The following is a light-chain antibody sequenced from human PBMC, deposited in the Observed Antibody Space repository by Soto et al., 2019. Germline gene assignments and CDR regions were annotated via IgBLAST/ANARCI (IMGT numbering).Light chain of an antibody. Sequence: EIVLTQSPGTLSLSPGERATLSCRASQSVPSDYVVWYQQTPGQAPRLLIYAASSRGEGIPDIVIGSGSGTDFCLTVSRLEPEDFAVYYCQQYGTSPITFRQATRLEIK. CDR2: AAS. CDR1: QSVPSDY. V-gene: IGKV3-20*01. J-gene: IGKJ5*01. CDR3: QQYGTSPIT.